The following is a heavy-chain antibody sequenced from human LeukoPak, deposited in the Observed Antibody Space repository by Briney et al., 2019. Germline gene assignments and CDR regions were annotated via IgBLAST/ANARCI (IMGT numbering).Heavy chain of an antibody. CDR2: IGGSGGST. CDR3: AKASSGWYFDPFDY. CDR1: GFTFSSYA. D-gene: IGHD6-19*01. J-gene: IGHJ4*02. V-gene: IGHV3-23*01. Sequence: PGGSLRLSCAASGFTFSSYAMSWVRQAPGKGLEWVSSIGGSGGSTYYADSVKGRFTISRDNSKNTLFLQMHSLRAEDTAVFYCAKASSGWYFDPFDYWGQGTLVTVSS.